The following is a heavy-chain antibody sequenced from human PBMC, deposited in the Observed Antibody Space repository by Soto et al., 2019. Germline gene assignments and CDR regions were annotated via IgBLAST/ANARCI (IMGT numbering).Heavy chain of an antibody. CDR3: ARDSRKFIAARRPTPTFLDY. CDR1: GGTFSSYT. D-gene: IGHD6-6*01. Sequence: GASVKVSCKASGGTFSSYTISWVRQAPGQGLEWMGRIIPILGIANYAQKFQGRVTITADKSTSTAYMELSSLRSEDTAVYYCARDSRKFIAARRPTPTFLDYWGQGTLVTVSS. J-gene: IGHJ4*02. V-gene: IGHV1-69*04. CDR2: IIPILGIA.